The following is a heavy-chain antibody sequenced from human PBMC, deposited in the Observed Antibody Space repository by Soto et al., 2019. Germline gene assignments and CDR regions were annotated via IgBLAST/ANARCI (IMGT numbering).Heavy chain of an antibody. CDR1: GYSCTSYG. Sequence: GESLKISGQGSGYSCTSYGNGSVRQVPGKGLEWMGIIYPGDSDTRYSPSFQGQVTISADKSISTAYLQWSSLKASDTAMYYCARLDDSSSPFFDTWGQGTMVTVSS. V-gene: IGHV5-51*01. CDR3: ARLDDSSSPFFDT. J-gene: IGHJ3*02. CDR2: IYPGDSDT. D-gene: IGHD6-6*01.